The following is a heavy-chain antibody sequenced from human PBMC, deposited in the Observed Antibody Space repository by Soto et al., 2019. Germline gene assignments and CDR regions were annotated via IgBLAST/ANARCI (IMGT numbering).Heavy chain of an antibody. CDR1: GFTFSSYS. D-gene: IGHD5-18*01. CDR3: ARQIQLWLYALDY. V-gene: IGHV3-48*01. Sequence: GGSLRLSCAASGFTFSSYSMNWVRQAPGKGLEWVSYISSSSSSTIYYADSVKGRFTISRDNAKNSLYLQMNSLRAEDTAVYYCARQIQLWLYALDYWGQGTLVTVSS. CDR2: ISSSSSSTI. J-gene: IGHJ4*02.